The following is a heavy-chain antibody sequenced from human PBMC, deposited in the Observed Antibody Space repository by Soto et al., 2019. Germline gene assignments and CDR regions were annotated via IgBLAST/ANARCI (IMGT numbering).Heavy chain of an antibody. Sequence: QVQLVQSGAGVKKPGASVKVSCKTAGYTFTSYAIHWVRQAPGQGLEWLGWLNIGNGNTQYSPKLHDRVTLTRDTSASTANMELSSVRSEDTPVYYCAREPMCGGRCSVDWFVPWGQGTLVTVSS. D-gene: IGHD2-15*01. CDR1: GYTFTSYA. CDR3: AREPMCGGRCSVDWFVP. V-gene: IGHV1-3*04. J-gene: IGHJ5*02. CDR2: LNIGNGNT.